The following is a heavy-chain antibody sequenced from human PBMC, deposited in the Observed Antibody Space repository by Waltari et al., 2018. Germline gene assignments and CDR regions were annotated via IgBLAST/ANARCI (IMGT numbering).Heavy chain of an antibody. J-gene: IGHJ4*02. CDR2: VSGSGATT. D-gene: IGHD5-12*01. CDR3: AKAFRGYSGSYFDV. Sequence: LLESGGGLVQPGESPRLPCVGSGFRFGGFGMNWVRQAPGKGLEWVSAVSGSGATTYYTDSVRGRFTVSRDNTRNTVYLQMNSLRADDTAVYYCAKAFRGYSGSYFDVWGRGTLVAVSA. CDR1: GFRFGGFG. V-gene: IGHV3-23*01.